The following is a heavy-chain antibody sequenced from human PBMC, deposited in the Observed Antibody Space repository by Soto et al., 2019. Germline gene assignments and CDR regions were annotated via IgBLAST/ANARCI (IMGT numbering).Heavy chain of an antibody. CDR3: AKYFYGSGSIRAFDI. CDR2: IVGSGDNT. J-gene: IGHJ3*02. CDR1: GFTFSSYT. Sequence: EVQLLESGGGLVRPGGSLRLSCAASGFTFSSYTMTWVRQAPGERLEWVSSIVGSGDNTYYADSVKGRFTISRDNSKSSLYLQMNSLRAEDTAVYYCAKYFYGSGSIRAFDIRGQGTMVTVSS. D-gene: IGHD3-10*01. V-gene: IGHV3-23*01.